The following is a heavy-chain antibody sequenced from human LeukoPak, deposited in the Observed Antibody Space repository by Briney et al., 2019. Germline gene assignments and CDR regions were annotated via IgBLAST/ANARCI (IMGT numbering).Heavy chain of an antibody. CDR3: AKTSQPAAATRTKYYFDF. CDR1: GFTFSSYG. V-gene: IGHV3-33*06. J-gene: IGHJ4*02. CDR2: IWYDGSNK. Sequence: GGSLRLSCAASGFTFSSYGMHWVRQAPGKGLEWVAGIWYDGSNKYYADSVNGRFTISRDNSKNTLYLQMDSLRAEDTALYYCAKTSQPAAATRTKYYFDFWGQGTLVTVSS. D-gene: IGHD2-15*01.